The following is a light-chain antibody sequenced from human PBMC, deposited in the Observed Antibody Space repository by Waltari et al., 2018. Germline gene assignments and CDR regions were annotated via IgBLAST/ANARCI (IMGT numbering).Light chain of an antibody. Sequence: QAGLTQPPSVSKALRQTATLTCTGNSTNVGNQGAAWLQQHQGHPPKLLSYRNNNRPSGLSERFSASRSGNTASLTITGLQPEDEADYYCSAWDSNLSAWVFGGGTKLTVL. J-gene: IGLJ3*02. CDR3: SAWDSNLSAWV. CDR1: STNVGNQG. V-gene: IGLV10-54*04. CDR2: RNN.